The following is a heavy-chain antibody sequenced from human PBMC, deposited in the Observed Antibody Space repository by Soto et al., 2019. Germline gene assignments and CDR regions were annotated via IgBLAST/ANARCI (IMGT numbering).Heavy chain of an antibody. CDR1: GFTFSSYA. Sequence: QVQLVESRGGVVQPGRSLRLSCAASGFTFSSYAMHWVRQAPGKGLEWVAVISYVGSNKYYADSVKGRFTISRDNSKNTLYLQMNSLRAEDTAVYYCARDISPDIVVVVAAPHYYFGMDVWGQGTTVTVSS. CDR2: ISYVGSNK. V-gene: IGHV3-30-3*01. CDR3: ARDISPDIVVVVAAPHYYFGMDV. D-gene: IGHD2-15*01. J-gene: IGHJ6*02.